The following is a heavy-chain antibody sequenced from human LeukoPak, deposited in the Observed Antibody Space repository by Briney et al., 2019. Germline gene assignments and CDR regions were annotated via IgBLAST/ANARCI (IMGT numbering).Heavy chain of an antibody. J-gene: IGHJ4*02. Sequence: GGSLRLSCAASGFTFGSYSIIWVRQSPAKGLEWVSSISSGSDYIHYADSVRGRFTISRDNAKSSVFLQMNSLRAEDSAVYYCASSYNWNDLFDYWGQGTLVTVSS. CDR1: GFTFGSYS. CDR2: ISSGSDYI. V-gene: IGHV3-21*06. D-gene: IGHD1-20*01. CDR3: ASSYNWNDLFDY.